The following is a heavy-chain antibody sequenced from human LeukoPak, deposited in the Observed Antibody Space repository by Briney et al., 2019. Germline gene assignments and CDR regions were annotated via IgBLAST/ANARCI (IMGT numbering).Heavy chain of an antibody. Sequence: KPVGSLRLSCAASGFTFSTYNMNWVRQAPGKGLEWVSSISSSSSSIYYADSVKGRFTISRDNAKNSLFLQMNSLRGEDTAVYYCARDHASGSAIGAFDIWGQGTMVTVSS. D-gene: IGHD3-10*01. CDR1: GFTFSTYN. CDR3: ARDHASGSAIGAFDI. V-gene: IGHV3-21*01. CDR2: ISSSSSSI. J-gene: IGHJ3*02.